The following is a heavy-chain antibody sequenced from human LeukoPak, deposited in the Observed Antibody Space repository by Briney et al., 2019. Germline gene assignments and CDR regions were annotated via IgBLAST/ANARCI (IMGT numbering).Heavy chain of an antibody. CDR2: IRYDGSNK. CDR3: AKDRYYYDSSGYGYYFDY. Sequence: PGGSLRLSCAASGFTFSSYGMHWVRQAPGKGLEWVAFIRYDGSNKYYADSVKGRFTISRDNSKNTLYLQMNSLRAEDTAVYYCAKDRYYYDSSGYGYYFDYSGQGTLVTVSS. D-gene: IGHD3-22*01. CDR1: GFTFSSYG. J-gene: IGHJ4*02. V-gene: IGHV3-30*02.